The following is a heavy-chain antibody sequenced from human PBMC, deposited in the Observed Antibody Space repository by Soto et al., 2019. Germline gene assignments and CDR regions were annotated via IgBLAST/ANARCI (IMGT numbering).Heavy chain of an antibody. V-gene: IGHV1-69*02. Sequence: QVQLVQSGAEVKKPGSSVKVSCKASGGTFSSYTISWVRQAPGQGLEWMGRIIPILGIANYAQKFQGRVTITADKSTSTGYRERSSGRSADTAVYYCARGDTMVRGRYYYGMDVWGHGTTVTVSS. CDR2: IIPILGIA. CDR1: GGTFSSYT. J-gene: IGHJ6*02. D-gene: IGHD3-10*01. CDR3: ARGDTMVRGRYYYGMDV.